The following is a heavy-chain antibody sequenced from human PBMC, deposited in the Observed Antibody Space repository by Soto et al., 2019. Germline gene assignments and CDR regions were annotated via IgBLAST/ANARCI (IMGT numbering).Heavy chain of an antibody. CDR3: ARGGIYVEY. Sequence: ETLSLTCTFSGGSISSYYWSWTRQPPGKGLEWIGYLYYSGSTNYNPSLKSRDTISVDTYKNQFSLKLSSVTAADTAVYYCARGGIYVEYWGQGTLGTVPP. D-gene: IGHD3-16*01. CDR1: GGSISSYY. J-gene: IGHJ4*02. CDR2: LYYSGST. V-gene: IGHV4-59*01.